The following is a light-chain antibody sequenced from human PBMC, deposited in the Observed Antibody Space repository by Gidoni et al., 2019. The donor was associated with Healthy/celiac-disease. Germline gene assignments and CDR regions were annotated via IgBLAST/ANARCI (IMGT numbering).Light chain of an antibody. CDR2: AAS. J-gene: IGKJ2*04. CDR1: QSINSY. Sequence: NQMTQSPSSLSASVGDRVTITCQASQSINSYLNWYQQKPGKAPKLLIYAASSLESGVPSRFSGSGSGTDFTLTISSLQPEDFATYYCQQSYSTPRSFGQGTKLEIK. V-gene: IGKV1-39*01. CDR3: QQSYSTPRS.